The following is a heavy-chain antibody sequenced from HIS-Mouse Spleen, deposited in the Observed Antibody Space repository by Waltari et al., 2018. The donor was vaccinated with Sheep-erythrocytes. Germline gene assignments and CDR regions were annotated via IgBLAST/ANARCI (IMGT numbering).Heavy chain of an antibody. CDR2: IYPGDSDT. D-gene: IGHD5-12*01. CDR1: GYSFTCYW. V-gene: IGHV5-51*01. Sequence: EVQLVQSGAEVTKPGESLKISCQGSGYSFTCYWIGWVGQMRGKGLEWMGIIYPGDSDTRYSPSFQGQVTISADESISTAYLQWSSLKASDTAMYYCARLFYVDIVATTLFDYWGQGTLVTVSS. J-gene: IGHJ4*02. CDR3: ARLFYVDIVATTLFDY.